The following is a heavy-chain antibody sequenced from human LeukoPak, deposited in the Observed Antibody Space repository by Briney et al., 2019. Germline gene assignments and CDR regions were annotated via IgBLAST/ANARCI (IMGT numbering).Heavy chain of an antibody. D-gene: IGHD3-10*01. V-gene: IGHV4-59*12. Sequence: SETLSLTCTVSGGSISSYYWSWIRQPPGKGLEWIGYIYYSGSTNYNPSLKSRVTISVDTSKNQFSLKLSSVTAADTAVYYCARGRYGSGSYYHDYWGQGTLVTVSS. CDR1: GGSISSYY. CDR2: IYYSGST. J-gene: IGHJ4*02. CDR3: ARGRYGSGSYYHDY.